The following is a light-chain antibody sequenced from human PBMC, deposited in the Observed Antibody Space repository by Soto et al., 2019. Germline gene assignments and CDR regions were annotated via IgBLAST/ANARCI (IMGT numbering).Light chain of an antibody. V-gene: IGLV1-51*01. J-gene: IGLJ2*01. CDR3: ATWDSSLDGVI. CDR2: DNN. CDR1: TSNIGSDY. Sequence: QSVLTQPPSVSAAPGQTVSISCSGSTSNIGSDYVSWYQHLPGTAPRLLIYDNNKRPSGIPDRFSGSKSGTSATLGITGLQTGDEADYYCATWDSSLDGVIFGGGTKLTVL.